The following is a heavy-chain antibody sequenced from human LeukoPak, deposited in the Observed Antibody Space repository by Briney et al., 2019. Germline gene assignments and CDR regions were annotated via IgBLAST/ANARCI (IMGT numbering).Heavy chain of an antibody. CDR2: VYYTGST. CDR3: ARDGGYCSSTSCYED. Sequence: SETLSLTCTVSGYSISSGYYWGWIRQPPGKGLEWIGFVYYTGSTNYSPSLKSRVTISVGTSKNQFSLKLSSVTAADTAVYYCARDGGYCSSTSCYEDWGQGTLVTVSS. J-gene: IGHJ4*02. CDR1: GYSISSGYY. V-gene: IGHV4-38-2*02. D-gene: IGHD2-2*01.